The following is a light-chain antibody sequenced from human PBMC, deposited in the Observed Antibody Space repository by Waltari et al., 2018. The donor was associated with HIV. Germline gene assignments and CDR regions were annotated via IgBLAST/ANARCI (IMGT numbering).Light chain of an antibody. CDR1: QSVSSN. Sequence: EIVMTQSTATLSVSPGERATLSCRASQSVSSNIACSQLKPGQAPGLLIFGASTRATGIPARFSGSGSGTEFTLTISSLQSEDFAVYYCQQYNNWPRTFGQGTKVEIK. CDR3: QQYNNWPRT. V-gene: IGKV3-15*01. CDR2: GAS. J-gene: IGKJ1*01.